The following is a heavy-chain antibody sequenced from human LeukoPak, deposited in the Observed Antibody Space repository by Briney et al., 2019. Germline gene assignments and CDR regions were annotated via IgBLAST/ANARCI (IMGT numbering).Heavy chain of an antibody. CDR3: AREKASSGWFIDL. J-gene: IGHJ2*01. V-gene: IGHV3-21*01. Sequence: GGSLRLSCEASGFTFSAYSMSWVRQAPGKGLEWVSSITSGSTYIYYPDSMRGRFTSSRDNAQKSLYLHMNSLRPEDTAVYFCAREKASSGWFIDLWGRGTLVTVSS. CDR2: ITSGSTYI. CDR1: GFTFSAYS.